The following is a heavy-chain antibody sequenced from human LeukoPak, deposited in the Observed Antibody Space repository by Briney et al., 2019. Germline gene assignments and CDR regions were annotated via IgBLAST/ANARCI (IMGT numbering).Heavy chain of an antibody. D-gene: IGHD4-23*01. CDR1: GFTFSSYS. CDR2: ISSSSSTI. Sequence: PCGSLRLSCAASGFTFSSYSMNWLRQAPGKGLEGVSYISSSSSTIYYADSVKGRFTIYRDNAKNSLYLQMNSLRAEDAAVYYCVRDRNSPIAPLDYWGQGTLVTVSS. CDR3: VRDRNSPIAPLDY. J-gene: IGHJ4*02. V-gene: IGHV3-48*01.